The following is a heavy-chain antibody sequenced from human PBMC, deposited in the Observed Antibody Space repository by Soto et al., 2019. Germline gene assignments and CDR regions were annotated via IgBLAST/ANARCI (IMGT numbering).Heavy chain of an antibody. D-gene: IGHD2-2*01. CDR2: ISGSGGST. CDR3: AKGYCSSTSCHGRSYYMAV. V-gene: IGHV3-23*01. J-gene: IGHJ6*03. Sequence: EVQLLESGGGLVQPGGSLRLSCAASGFTFSSYAMSWVRQAPGKGLEWVSAISGSGGSTYYADSVKGRFTISRDNSKNTLYLQMNSLRAEDTAVYYCAKGYCSSTSCHGRSYYMAVWGKGTTVTVSS. CDR1: GFTFSSYA.